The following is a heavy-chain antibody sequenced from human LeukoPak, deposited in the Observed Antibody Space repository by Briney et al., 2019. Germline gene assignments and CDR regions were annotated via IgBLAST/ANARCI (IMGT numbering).Heavy chain of an antibody. CDR1: GFTFDDYG. J-gene: IGHJ4*02. CDR2: ISGSGGST. Sequence: GGSLRLSCAASGFTFDDYGMSWVRQAPGKGLEWVSAISGSGGSTYYADSVKGRFTISRDNSKNTLYLQMNSLRAEDTAVYYCAKDQLEGAGDYWGQGTLVTVSS. CDR3: AKDQLEGAGDY. D-gene: IGHD6-19*01. V-gene: IGHV3-23*01.